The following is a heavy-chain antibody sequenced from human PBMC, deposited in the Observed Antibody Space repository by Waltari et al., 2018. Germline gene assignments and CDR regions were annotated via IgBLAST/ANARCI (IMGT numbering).Heavy chain of an antibody. Sequence: QVQLQESGPGLVKPSETLSLTCAVSGYSISSGYYWGWIRQPPGQGLEWIGSIYHSGSTYYNPSLKSRVTISVDTSKNQFSLKLSSVTAADTAVYYCARTPLYSNYGGGLDYWGQGTLVTVSS. J-gene: IGHJ4*02. V-gene: IGHV4-38-2*01. D-gene: IGHD4-4*01. CDR2: IYHSGST. CDR3: ARTPLYSNYGGGLDY. CDR1: GYSISSGYY.